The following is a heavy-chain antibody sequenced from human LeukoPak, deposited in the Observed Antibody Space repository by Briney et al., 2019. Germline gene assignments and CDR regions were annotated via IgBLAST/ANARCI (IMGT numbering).Heavy chain of an antibody. CDR1: GGSISSGSYY. D-gene: IGHD2-15*01. J-gene: IGHJ3*02. CDR2: IYTSGST. Sequence: SQTLSLTCTDSGGSISSGSYYWSWIRQPAGKGLEWIGRIYTSGSTNYSPSLKSRVTISVDTSKNQFSLKLSSVTAADTAVYYCARVALCYGDAFDIWGQGTMVTVSS. V-gene: IGHV4-61*02. CDR3: ARVALCYGDAFDI.